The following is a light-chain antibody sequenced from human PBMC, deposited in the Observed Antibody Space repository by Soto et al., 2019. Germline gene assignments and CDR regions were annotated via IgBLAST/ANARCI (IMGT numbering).Light chain of an antibody. Sequence: ETVLTQSPATLSLSPGESATLSCRASQSVSTYLAWYQQKPGQAPRLLIYGASNRATGIPDRFSGSGSGTDFTLTISRLEPEDFAVYYCQQYGSSGTFGQGTKVDI. CDR1: QSVSTY. CDR3: QQYGSSGT. V-gene: IGKV3-20*01. CDR2: GAS. J-gene: IGKJ1*01.